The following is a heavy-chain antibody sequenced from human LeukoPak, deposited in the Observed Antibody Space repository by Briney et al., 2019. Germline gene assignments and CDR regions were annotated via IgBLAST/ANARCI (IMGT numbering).Heavy chain of an antibody. CDR2: IYYSGST. V-gene: IGHV4-59*01. D-gene: IGHD6-19*01. Sequence: SETLSLTCNVSGGSISSYYWSWIRQPPGKGLEWIGYIYYSGSTNYNPSLKSRVTISVDTSKNQSSLNLSSVTAADTAVYYCAREDAVASLDYWGQGTLVTVSS. J-gene: IGHJ4*02. CDR1: GGSISSYY. CDR3: AREDAVASLDY.